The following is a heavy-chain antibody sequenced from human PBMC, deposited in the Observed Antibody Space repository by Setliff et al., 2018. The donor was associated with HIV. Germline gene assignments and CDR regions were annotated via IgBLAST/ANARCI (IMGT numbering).Heavy chain of an antibody. Sequence: GGSLRLSCAASGFTFSSYDMFWVRQVAGKGLEWVSAIGTAADTFYPASVKGRFIISRENAKNSLYLQMNSLRVGDTAVYYCARESSGSYFHFYYYMDVWGKGTTVTVSS. CDR1: GFTFSSYD. J-gene: IGHJ6*03. D-gene: IGHD3-10*01. CDR3: ARESSGSYFHFYYYMDV. V-gene: IGHV3-13*01. CDR2: IGTAADT.